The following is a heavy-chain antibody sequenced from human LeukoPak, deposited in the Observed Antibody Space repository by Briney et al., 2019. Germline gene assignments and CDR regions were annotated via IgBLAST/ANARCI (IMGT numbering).Heavy chain of an antibody. Sequence: RASVKVSCTASGYTFTGYYMHWVRQAPGQGLEWMGWINPNSGGTNYAQKFQGWVTMTRDTSISTAYMELSRLRSDDTAVYYCAVGGLLWFGEFHQPSFDYWGQGTLVTVSS. J-gene: IGHJ4*02. V-gene: IGHV1-2*04. CDR1: GYTFTGYY. CDR2: INPNSGGT. D-gene: IGHD3-10*01. CDR3: AVGGLLWFGEFHQPSFDY.